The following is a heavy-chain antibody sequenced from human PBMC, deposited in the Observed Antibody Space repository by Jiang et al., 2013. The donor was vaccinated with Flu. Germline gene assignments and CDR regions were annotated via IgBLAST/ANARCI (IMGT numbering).Heavy chain of an antibody. CDR2: IYYSGRT. CDR1: GGSISSGSYY. CDR3: ARDQGDWGYGMDV. V-gene: IGHV4-31*03. D-gene: IGHD3-16*01. J-gene: IGHJ6*02. Sequence: GPGLVKPSQTLSLTCSVSGGSISSGSYYWSWIRQHPGKGLEWIGYIYYSGRTHYNPSLRSRLAISADTSKNQFSLKLSSVTAADTAVYYCARDQGDWGYGMDVWGLGTTVTISS.